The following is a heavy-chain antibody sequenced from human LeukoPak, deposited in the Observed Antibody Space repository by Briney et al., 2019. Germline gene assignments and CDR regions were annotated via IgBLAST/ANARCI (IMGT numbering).Heavy chain of an antibody. Sequence: SETLSLTCTASGGSISSSSYYWGWIRQPPGKGLEWIGSIYYSGSTYYSPSLKSRVTISVDTSKNQFSLKLSSVTAADTAVYYCARSVPAAPTQLWFDPWGQGTLVTVSS. J-gene: IGHJ5*02. V-gene: IGHV4-39*01. D-gene: IGHD2-2*01. CDR3: ARSVPAAPTQLWFDP. CDR2: IYYSGST. CDR1: GGSISSSSYY.